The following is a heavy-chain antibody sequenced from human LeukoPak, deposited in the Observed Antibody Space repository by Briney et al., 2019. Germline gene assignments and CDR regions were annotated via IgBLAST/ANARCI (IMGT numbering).Heavy chain of an antibody. D-gene: IGHD1-26*01. V-gene: IGHV4-39*02. CDR3: ARLQRELLVTYYYYYMDV. J-gene: IGHJ6*03. CDR2: INHSGSP. CDR1: GGSISNTNYY. Sequence: SETLSLTCTVSGGSISNTNYYWAWIRQPPGKGLEWIGEINHSGSPNYNPSLKSRITTSVDTSKNRLSLKLSSVTAADTAVYYCARLQRELLVTYYYYYMDVWGKGTTVTVSS.